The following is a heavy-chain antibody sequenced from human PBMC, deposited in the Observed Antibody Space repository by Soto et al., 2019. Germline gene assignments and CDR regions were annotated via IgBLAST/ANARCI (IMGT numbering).Heavy chain of an antibody. CDR1: GGSISSSSYY. CDR2: IYYSGST. Sequence: QLQLQESGPGLVKPSETLSLTCTVSGGSISSSSYYWGWIRQPPGKGLEWIGSIYYSGSTYYNPSLKSRVTIPVNPSKNQFSLKLSSVNADDPAVYYCASESADRLGSSSWFIDYWGQGTLVTVSS. J-gene: IGHJ4*02. D-gene: IGHD6-13*01. V-gene: IGHV4-39*01. CDR3: ASESADRLGSSSWFIDY.